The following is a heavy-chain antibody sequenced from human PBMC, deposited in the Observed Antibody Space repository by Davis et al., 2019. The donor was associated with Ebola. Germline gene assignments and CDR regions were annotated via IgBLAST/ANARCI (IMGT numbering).Heavy chain of an antibody. CDR1: GFTFSSYW. Sequence: GESLKISCAASGFTFSSYWMSWVRQAPGKGLEWVSAISGRGGSTYYADSVKGRFTISRDNAKNSLYLQMNSLRAEDTAVYYCARVDGYNTGHGMDVWGQGTTVTVSS. D-gene: IGHD5-24*01. CDR3: ARVDGYNTGHGMDV. V-gene: IGHV3-23*01. CDR2: ISGRGGST. J-gene: IGHJ6*02.